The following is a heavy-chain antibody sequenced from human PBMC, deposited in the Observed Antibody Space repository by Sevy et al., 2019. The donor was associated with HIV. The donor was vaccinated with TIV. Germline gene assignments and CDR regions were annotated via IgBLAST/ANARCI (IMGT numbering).Heavy chain of an antibody. Sequence: GGSLRLSCAASGFTFSSYSMNWARQAPGKGLEWVSCISSSSSYIYYADSVKGRFTISRDNAKNTLYLQMNSLRAEDTAVYYCARGTYYDFWSGYWSIHYYYYGMDVWGQGTTVTVSS. D-gene: IGHD3-3*01. V-gene: IGHV3-21*01. CDR1: GFTFSSYS. J-gene: IGHJ6*02. CDR2: ISSSSSYI. CDR3: ARGTYYDFWSGYWSIHYYYYGMDV.